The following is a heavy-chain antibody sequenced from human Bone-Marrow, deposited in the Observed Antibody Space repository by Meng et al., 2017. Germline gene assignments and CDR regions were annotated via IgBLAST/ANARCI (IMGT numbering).Heavy chain of an antibody. D-gene: IGHD3-3*01. CDR2: IYHDGST. CDR3: ARAAYDIWSGYAP. V-gene: IGHV4-4*02. J-gene: IGHJ5*02. Sequence: QGQLQESGPGVVKPSGTLSLTCAVSGASISSSHWWGWVRQPPGKGLEWIGEIYHDGSTNYTPSLKSRVTISVDKSKNQFSLKLSSVTAADTAVYYCARAAYDIWSGYAPWGQGSLVTVSS. CDR1: GASISSSHW.